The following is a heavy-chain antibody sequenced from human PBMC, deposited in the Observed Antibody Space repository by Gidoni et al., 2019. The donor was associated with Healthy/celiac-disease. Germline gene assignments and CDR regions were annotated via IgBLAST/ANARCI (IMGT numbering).Heavy chain of an antibody. J-gene: IGHJ4*02. D-gene: IGHD2-2*02. V-gene: IGHV3-23*01. CDR2: ISGSGGST. CDR1: GLTFSSYA. CDR3: AKLVVPAAIGPFDY. Sequence: EVQLLVSGGGWVQPGGSLSRSCAAPGLTFSSYAMSWVRQAPGKGLEWVSAISGSGGSTYYADSVKGRFTISRDNSKNTLYLQMNSLRAEDTAVYYCAKLVVPAAIGPFDYWGQGTLVTVSS.